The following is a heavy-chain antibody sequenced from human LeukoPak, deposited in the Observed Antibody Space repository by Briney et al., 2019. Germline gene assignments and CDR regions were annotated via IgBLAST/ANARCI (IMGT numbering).Heavy chain of an antibody. V-gene: IGHV3-20*04. Sequence: GGSLKLSCAASGFTFDDYGMSWVRQAPGKGLEWVSGINWNGGSTGYADSVKGRFTISRDNAKNSLYLQMNSLRAEDTALYYCARRSGCDPGDYWGQGTLVTVSS. CDR2: INWNGGST. D-gene: IGHD5-12*01. CDR3: ARRSGCDPGDY. J-gene: IGHJ4*02. CDR1: GFTFDDYG.